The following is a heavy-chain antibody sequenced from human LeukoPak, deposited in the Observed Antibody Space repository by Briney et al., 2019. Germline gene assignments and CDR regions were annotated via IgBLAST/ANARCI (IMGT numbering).Heavy chain of an antibody. J-gene: IGHJ6*02. Sequence: ASVKVSCKASGYTFTSYGISWVRQAPGQGLEWMGWISAYNGNTNYAQKLQGRVTMTTDTSTSTAYMELRSLRSDDTAVYYCERDDYSVTTHYYYYGMDVWGQGTTVTVSS. D-gene: IGHD4-11*01. CDR1: GYTFTSYG. CDR2: ISAYNGNT. CDR3: ERDDYSVTTHYYYYGMDV. V-gene: IGHV1-18*01.